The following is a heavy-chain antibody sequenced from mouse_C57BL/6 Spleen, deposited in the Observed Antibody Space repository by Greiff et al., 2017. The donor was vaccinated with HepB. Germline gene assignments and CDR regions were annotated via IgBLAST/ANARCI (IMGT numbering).Heavy chain of an antibody. CDR2: INPGSGGT. CDR1: GYAFTNYL. Sequence: QVTLKESGAELVRPGTSVKVSCKASGYAFTNYLIEWVKQRPGQGLEWIGVINPGSGGTNYNEKFKGKATLTADKSSSTAYMQLSSLTSEDSAVYFCARALRNYYAMDYWGQGTSVTVSS. CDR3: ARALRNYYAMDY. J-gene: IGHJ4*01. V-gene: IGHV1-54*01. D-gene: IGHD2-4*01.